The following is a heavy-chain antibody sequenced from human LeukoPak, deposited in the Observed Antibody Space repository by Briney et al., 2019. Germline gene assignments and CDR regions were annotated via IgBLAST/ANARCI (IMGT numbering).Heavy chain of an antibody. CDR3: ARDGTCGSTDRYEWLAY. CDR1: GYTFTEYY. J-gene: IGHJ4*02. D-gene: IGHD2-2*01. CDR2: VNPNSGGT. V-gene: IGHV1-2*02. Sequence: ASVKVSCKASGYTFTEYYLHWVRQAPGQGLECMGWVNPNSGGTHYAQKFQGRVSMTRDTSTSTAYMELSSLRSDDTAVYYCARDGTCGSTDRYEWLAYWGQGTLVTVSS.